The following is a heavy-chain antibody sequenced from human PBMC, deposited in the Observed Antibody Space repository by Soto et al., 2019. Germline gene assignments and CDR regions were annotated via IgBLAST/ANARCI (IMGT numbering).Heavy chain of an antibody. CDR1: GFTFSSYG. Sequence: GGSLRLSCAASGFTFSSYGMHWVRQAPGKGLKWVTVIWYDGSNKYYADSVKGRFTISRDNSKNTLYLQMNSLRAEDTAVYYCARDDHCTNGVCYPYYYYYGMDVWGQGTTVTVSS. D-gene: IGHD2-8*01. CDR2: IWYDGSNK. V-gene: IGHV3-33*01. CDR3: ARDDHCTNGVCYPYYYYYGMDV. J-gene: IGHJ6*02.